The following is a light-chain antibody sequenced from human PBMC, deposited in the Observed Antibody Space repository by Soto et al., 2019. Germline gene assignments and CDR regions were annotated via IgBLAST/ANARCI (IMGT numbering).Light chain of an antibody. CDR3: QHHNTWIWT. J-gene: IGKJ1*01. V-gene: IGKV3D-15*01. Sequence: EIVMTQSPATLSVSPGERATLSCRASQSVSSNLAWYQQKPGQAPRLLIYGASVRATGTAARFSGSGSGTEFTLTINSLQSDDFAVYYCQHHNTWIWTFGQGTKVDIK. CDR1: QSVSSN. CDR2: GAS.